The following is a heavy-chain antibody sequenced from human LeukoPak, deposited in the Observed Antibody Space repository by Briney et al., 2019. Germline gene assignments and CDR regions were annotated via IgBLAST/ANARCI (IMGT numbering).Heavy chain of an antibody. V-gene: IGHV1-2*02. Sequence: GASVKVSCKASGYIFTGRYLYWARQTPGEGLQWMGWISPTTGDTYSAQNFQGRVTMTRDTSINTGYMELTRLTSGDTGVYFCARGYYGVDVWGQGTTVIVSS. CDR2: ISPTTGDT. CDR1: GYIFTGRY. J-gene: IGHJ6*02. CDR3: ARGYYGVDV.